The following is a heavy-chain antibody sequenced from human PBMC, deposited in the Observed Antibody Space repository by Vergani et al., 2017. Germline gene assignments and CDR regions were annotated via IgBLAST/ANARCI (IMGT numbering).Heavy chain of an antibody. CDR3: ATPTIFGVVIDDY. CDR2: ISGYNGNT. J-gene: IGHJ4*02. Sequence: QVQLVQSGAEVKKPGASVKVSCKASGYTFTSYDISWVRQAPGQGLEWMGRISGYNGNTNYAQNLKGRVIMTADTSTSTAYMELRSPRSDDTAVYYCATPTIFGVVIDDYWGQGTLVTVSS. V-gene: IGHV1-18*01. CDR1: GYTFTSYD. D-gene: IGHD3-3*01.